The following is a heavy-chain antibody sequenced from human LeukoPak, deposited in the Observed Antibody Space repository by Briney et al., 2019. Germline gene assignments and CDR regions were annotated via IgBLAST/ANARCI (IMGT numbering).Heavy chain of an antibody. Sequence: ASAKVSCKASGYTFTSYGISWVRQAPGQGLEWMGWISAYNGNTNYAQKLQGRVIMTTDTSTSTAYMELRSLRSDDTAVYYCARDGGIIVVVPAVDYWGQGTLVTVSS. J-gene: IGHJ4*02. V-gene: IGHV1-18*04. CDR3: ARDGGIIVVVPAVDY. CDR2: ISAYNGNT. CDR1: GYTFTSYG. D-gene: IGHD2-2*01.